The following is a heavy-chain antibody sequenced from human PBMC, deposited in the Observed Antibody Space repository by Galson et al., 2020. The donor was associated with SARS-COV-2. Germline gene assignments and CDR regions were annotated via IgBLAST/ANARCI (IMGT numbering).Heavy chain of an antibody. CDR2: IYSSGSI. D-gene: IGHD3-16*01. V-gene: IGHV3-66*02. CDR1: GFTVSSNH. Sequence: GESLKISCAASGFTVSSNHMSWVRQAPGKGLEWVSVIYSSGSIYYADSVKGRFTISRDSSKNTVYLQMNSLRAEDTAVYFCAREGWGAHYFDSGGQGTLVTVSS. J-gene: IGHJ4*02. CDR3: AREGWGAHYFDS.